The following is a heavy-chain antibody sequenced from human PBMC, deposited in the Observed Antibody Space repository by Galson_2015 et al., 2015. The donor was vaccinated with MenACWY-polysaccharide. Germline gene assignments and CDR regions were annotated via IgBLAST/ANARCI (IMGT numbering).Heavy chain of an antibody. CDR1: GFTFRTFA. V-gene: IGHV3-23*01. CDR2: IRGSGTSA. Sequence: SLRLSCAASGFTFRTFAMSWVRQTPGKGLEWVAGIRGSGTSAFYADSVRGRFTISRDNSRNTLYLQMNSLRADDTALYYCAKSGGDGVTVFATVPTAPESWGQGTLVTVSS. D-gene: IGHD2-21*01. CDR3: AKSGGDGVTVFATVPTAPES. J-gene: IGHJ4*02.